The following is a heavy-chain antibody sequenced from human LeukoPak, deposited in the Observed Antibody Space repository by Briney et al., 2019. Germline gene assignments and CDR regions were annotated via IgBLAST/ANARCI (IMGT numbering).Heavy chain of an antibody. V-gene: IGHV3-23*01. CDR3: AKDATSNWHQSWLDP. Sequence: PGGSLRLSCEDSGFTLRNFAVSWVRQAPGKGLEWVSVISVSGGSTHYAASVKGRFTISRDNSKNTVYLQMNSLRAEDTAVYYCAKDATSNWHQSWLDPWGQGTQVTVSS. J-gene: IGHJ5*02. D-gene: IGHD6-13*01. CDR2: ISVSGGST. CDR1: GFTLRNFA.